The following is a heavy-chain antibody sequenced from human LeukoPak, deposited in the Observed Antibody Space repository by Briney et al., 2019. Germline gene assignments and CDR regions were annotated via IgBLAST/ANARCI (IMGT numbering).Heavy chain of an antibody. J-gene: IGHJ4*02. Sequence: ASVKVSCKASGYTFTGYYMHWVRQAPGQGLEWMGWINPNSGGTSYAQKFQGRVTMTRDTSISTAYMELSRLRSDDTAVYYCASITMVRGVPVKFDYWGQGTLVTVSS. CDR3: ASITMVRGVPVKFDY. CDR2: INPNSGGT. CDR1: GYTFTGYY. D-gene: IGHD3-10*01. V-gene: IGHV1-2*02.